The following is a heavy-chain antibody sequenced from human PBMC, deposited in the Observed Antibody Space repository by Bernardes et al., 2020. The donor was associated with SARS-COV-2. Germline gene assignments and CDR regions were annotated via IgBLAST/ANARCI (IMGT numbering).Heavy chain of an antibody. J-gene: IGHJ3*02. CDR1: GGSISNYY. CDR2: IYYSGST. Sequence: SETLSLTCTVSGGSISNYYWSWIRQPPGKGLEWVGHIYYSGSTNYNPSPNSRVTITVETSKNQFSLKLSSVTAADTAVYYCATYTQGPRISFDIWGQGTMVTVSS. CDR3: ATYTQGPRISFDI. V-gene: IGHV4-59*08. D-gene: IGHD5-18*01.